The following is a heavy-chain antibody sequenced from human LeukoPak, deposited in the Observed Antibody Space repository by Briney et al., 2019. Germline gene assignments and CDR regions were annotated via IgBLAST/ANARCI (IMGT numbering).Heavy chain of an antibody. D-gene: IGHD6-19*01. CDR3: ARGFNSGWLVPPDY. V-gene: IGHV1-2*02. J-gene: IGHJ4*02. CDR1: GYTFTSYA. Sequence: ASVKVSCKASGYTFTSYAMNWVRQAPGQGLEWMGWINPNSGGTNYAQKFQGRVTMTRDTSISTAYMELSRLRSDDTAVYYCARGFNSGWLVPPDYWGQGTLVTVSS. CDR2: INPNSGGT.